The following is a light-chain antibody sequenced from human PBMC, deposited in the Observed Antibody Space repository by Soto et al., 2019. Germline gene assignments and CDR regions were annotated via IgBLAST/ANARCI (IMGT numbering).Light chain of an antibody. CDR1: SSNIGAGYD. J-gene: IGLJ2*01. CDR2: GNS. CDR3: QSYDISLSGARV. V-gene: IGLV1-40*01. Sequence: QSVLTQPPSVSGAPGQRVTISCTGSSSNIGAGYDVHWYQQLPGTAPKLLISGNSNRPSGVPDRFSGSKSGTSASLAITGLQAEDEADYYCQSYDISLSGARVFGGGTKLTVL.